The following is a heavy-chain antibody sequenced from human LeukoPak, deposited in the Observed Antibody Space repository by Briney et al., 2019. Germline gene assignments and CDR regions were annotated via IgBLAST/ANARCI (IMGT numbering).Heavy chain of an antibody. CDR3: ARPLRTASPSLFSY. V-gene: IGHV5-51*01. D-gene: IGHD1-14*01. Sequence: GESLKISCKGSGYIFTSYWIGWVRQLPGKGLEWMGIIYPGDSDTRYSPSFQGQVTISADKSISTAYLQWSSLKASDTAMYYCARPLRTASPSLFSYWGQGTLVTVSS. J-gene: IGHJ4*02. CDR1: GYIFTSYW. CDR2: IYPGDSDT.